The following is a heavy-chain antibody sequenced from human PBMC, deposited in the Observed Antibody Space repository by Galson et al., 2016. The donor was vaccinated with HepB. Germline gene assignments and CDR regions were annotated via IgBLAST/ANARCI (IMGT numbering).Heavy chain of an antibody. CDR3: ARMNNRGRHLYFFDY. V-gene: IGHV2-70*01. CDR1: GFSLSTSGMC. Sequence: PALVKPTQTLTLTCTFSGFSLSTSGMCVSWIRQPPGKALECLAHIDWDDDKYYSTSLKTRPAISKDTSKNQVVLTMTNMDPGDTATYYCARMNNRGRHLYFFDYWGQGTLVTVSS. J-gene: IGHJ4*02. D-gene: IGHD1/OR15-1a*01. CDR2: IDWDDDK.